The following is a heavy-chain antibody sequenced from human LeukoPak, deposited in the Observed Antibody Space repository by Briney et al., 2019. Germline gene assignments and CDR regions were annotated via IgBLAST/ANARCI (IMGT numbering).Heavy chain of an antibody. V-gene: IGHV4-34*01. CDR3: ARLVLRYFDWLLYGYYFDY. CDR2: INHSGST. J-gene: IGHJ4*02. D-gene: IGHD3-9*01. CDR1: GGSFSGYY. Sequence: SETLSLTCAVYGGSFSGYYWSWIRQPPGKGLEWIGEINHSGSTNYNPSLKSRVTISVDTSKNQFSLKLSSVTAADTAVYYCARLVLRYFDWLLYGYYFDYWGQGTLVTVSS.